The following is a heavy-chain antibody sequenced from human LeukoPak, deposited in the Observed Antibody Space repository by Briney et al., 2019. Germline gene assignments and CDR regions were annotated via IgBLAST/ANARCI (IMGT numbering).Heavy chain of an antibody. V-gene: IGHV4-39*01. Sequence: PSETLSLTCTVSGGSISSYYWGWIRQPPGKGLEWIGNIYYSGSTYYNPSFKSRLTISVDTSKNQFSLKLSSVTAADTAVYYCASLRTGDFDYWGQGALVTVSS. D-gene: IGHD3-10*01. CDR3: ASLRTGDFDY. CDR1: GGSISSYY. J-gene: IGHJ4*02. CDR2: IYYSGST.